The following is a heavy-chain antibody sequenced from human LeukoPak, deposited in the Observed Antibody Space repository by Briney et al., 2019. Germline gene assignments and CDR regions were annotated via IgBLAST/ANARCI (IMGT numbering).Heavy chain of an antibody. CDR1: GGSFSGYY. V-gene: IGHV4-34*01. CDR2: INHSGST. D-gene: IGHD2-2*02. J-gene: IGHJ4*02. Sequence: SETLSLTCAVYGGSFSGYYWSWIRQPPGKGLEWIGEINHSGSTNYNPSLKSRVTISVDTSKNQFSLKLSSVTAADTAVYYCARQCSSTSCYKGGVFDYWGQGTLVTVSS. CDR3: ARQCSSTSCYKGGVFDY.